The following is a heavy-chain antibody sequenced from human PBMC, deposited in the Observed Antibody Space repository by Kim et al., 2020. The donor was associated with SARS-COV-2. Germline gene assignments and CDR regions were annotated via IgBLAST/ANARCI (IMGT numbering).Heavy chain of an antibody. CDR3: AKDENTIRDARLFDY. Sequence: GGSLRLSCAASGFTFSSYAMRWVRQAPGKGLEWVSAISGSGSSTYYADSVRGRFTISRDNSKNTLYLQMNSLRAEDTAVYYCAKDENTIRDARLFDYWGQGTLVTVSS. CDR2: ISGSGSST. J-gene: IGHJ4*02. D-gene: IGHD1-1*01. CDR1: GFTFSSYA. V-gene: IGHV3-23*01.